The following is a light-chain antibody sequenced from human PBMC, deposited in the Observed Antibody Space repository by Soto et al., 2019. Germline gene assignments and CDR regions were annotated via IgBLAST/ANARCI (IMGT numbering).Light chain of an antibody. Sequence: QSVLTQPASVSGSPGQSITISCTGTSSDVGGYNYVSWYQQHPGKAPKLMIYEVSNRPSGVSNRFSGSKSGNTASLTISGLQAEDEADYYCSSYTSSSRYVFGTGTKLTV. CDR2: EVS. J-gene: IGLJ1*01. CDR3: SSYTSSSRYV. CDR1: SSDVGGYNY. V-gene: IGLV2-14*01.